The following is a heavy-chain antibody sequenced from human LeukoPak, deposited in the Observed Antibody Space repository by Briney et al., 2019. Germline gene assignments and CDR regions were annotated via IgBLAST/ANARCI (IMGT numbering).Heavy chain of an antibody. D-gene: IGHD3-16*02. CDR3: ARGADDYVWGSYRYITTGFDH. CDR2: ISAYNGNT. V-gene: IGHV1-18*04. CDR1: GYTFTSYG. J-gene: IGHJ4*02. Sequence: ASVKVSCKASGYTFTSYGISWVRQAPGQGLEWMGWISAYNGNTNYAQKLQGSVTMTTDTSTSTAYMELRSLRSDDTAVYYCARGADDYVWGSYRYITTGFDHWGQGTLVTVSS.